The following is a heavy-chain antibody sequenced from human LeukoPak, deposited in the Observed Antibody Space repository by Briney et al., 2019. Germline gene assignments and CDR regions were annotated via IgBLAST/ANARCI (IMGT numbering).Heavy chain of an antibody. CDR2: ISYDGSNE. D-gene: IGHD1-7*01. CDR1: GFTFSNYD. CDR3: AKDREGTTFDN. V-gene: IGHV3-30*18. Sequence: GGSLRLSCAASGFTFSNYDMHWVRQAPGKGLEWVAVISYDGSNEYYADSVKGRFTISRDNSKNTVYLQMNSLRAEDTAVYYCAKDREGTTFDNWGQGTLVTVSS. J-gene: IGHJ4*02.